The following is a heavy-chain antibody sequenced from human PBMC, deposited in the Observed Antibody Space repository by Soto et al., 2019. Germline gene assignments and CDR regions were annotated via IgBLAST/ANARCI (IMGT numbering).Heavy chain of an antibody. CDR1: GFIADDYA. D-gene: IGHD4-17*01. CDR3: VKDMKWGGMTTIHYFDS. Sequence: EVQLVESGGGLVQPGWSLRLSCVASGFIADDYAMHWVRQAPGKGLEWVSGISSNSATINYADSVKGRFTISRDNAKNSLFLQMNSLRPEDTAFYYCVKDMKWGGMTTIHYFDSWGQGTLVTVSS. CDR2: ISSNSATI. V-gene: IGHV3-9*02. J-gene: IGHJ4*02.